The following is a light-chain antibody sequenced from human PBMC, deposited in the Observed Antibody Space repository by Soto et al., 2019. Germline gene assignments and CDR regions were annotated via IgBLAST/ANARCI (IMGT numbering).Light chain of an antibody. V-gene: IGLV1-47*02. CDR1: SANIGSND. Sequence: QSVLTQPPSASAAPGQRVTISCSGSSANIGSNDVYWHQQLPGTAPKLLIYSNDQRPSGVPDRFSASKSGTSASLAISGLRSEDEAEYFCATWDYSLSGVVFGGGTKLTVL. CDR2: SND. J-gene: IGLJ2*01. CDR3: ATWDYSLSGVV.